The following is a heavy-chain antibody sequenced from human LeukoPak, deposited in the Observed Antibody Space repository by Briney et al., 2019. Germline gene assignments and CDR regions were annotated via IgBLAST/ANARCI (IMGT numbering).Heavy chain of an antibody. CDR2: VSNIETT. CDR3: ARPPHYYDTSGYSV. CDR1: GGSFSGYY. V-gene: IGHV4-59*01. D-gene: IGHD3-22*01. Sequence: SETLPLTCAVYGGSFSGYYWSWIRQPPGKRLEWIGYVSNIETTNYNPSLKSRVTISVDTSKNQFSLRLNSVTAADTAVYYCARPPHYYDTSGYSVWGQGTLVTVSS. J-gene: IGHJ4*02.